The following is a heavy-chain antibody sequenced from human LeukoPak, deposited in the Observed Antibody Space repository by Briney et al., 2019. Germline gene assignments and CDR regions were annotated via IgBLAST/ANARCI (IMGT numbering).Heavy chain of an antibody. CDR3: TTVGYYDSSGYHDY. CDR2: IKSKTDGGTT. V-gene: IGHV3-15*01. J-gene: IGHJ4*02. CDR1: GFTFSNAW. D-gene: IGHD3-22*01. Sequence: GGSLRLSCAASGFTFSNAWMSWVRQAPGKGLEWVGRIKSKTDGGTTDYAAPVKGRFIISRDDSKNTLYLQMNSLKTEDTAVYYCTTVGYYDSSGYHDYWGQGTLVTVSS.